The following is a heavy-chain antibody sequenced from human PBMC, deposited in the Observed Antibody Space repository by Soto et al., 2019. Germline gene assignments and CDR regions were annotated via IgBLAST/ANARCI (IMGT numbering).Heavy chain of an antibody. V-gene: IGHV4-34*01. J-gene: IGHJ3*02. D-gene: IGHD3-22*01. CDR1: GGSFNGYY. CDR3: ARNSTYYYGRSGYSDDITFDI. CDR2: INHSGST. Sequence: SETLSLTCAVYGGSFNGYYWSWIRQPPGKGLEWIGEINHSGSTNYNPSLKSRVTISVDTSKNQFSLQLSSVTAADTAVYYCARNSTYYYGRSGYSDDITFDIWGQGTMVTVSS.